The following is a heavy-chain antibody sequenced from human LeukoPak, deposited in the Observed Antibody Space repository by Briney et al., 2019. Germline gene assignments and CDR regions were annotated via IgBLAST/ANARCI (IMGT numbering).Heavy chain of an antibody. CDR3: ATVLYGVDLDY. CDR1: GYSISSGYY. J-gene: IGHJ4*02. Sequence: RTSETLSLTCTVSGYSISSGYYWGWIRQPPGKGLEWIGEIYHSGSTNYNPSLKSRVTISVDKSKNQFSLKLSSVTAADTAVYYCATVLYGVDLDYWGQGTLVTVSS. V-gene: IGHV4-38-2*02. D-gene: IGHD2/OR15-2a*01. CDR2: IYHSGST.